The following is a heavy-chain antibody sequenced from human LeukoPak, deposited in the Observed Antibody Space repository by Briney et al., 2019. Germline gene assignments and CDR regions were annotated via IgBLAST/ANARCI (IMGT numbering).Heavy chain of an antibody. J-gene: IGHJ6*02. D-gene: IGHD2-15*01. CDR3: ASVCSGGSCYSYYYYGMDV. CDR2: ISSSSSYI. V-gene: IGHV3-21*01. CDR1: GFTFSTYW. Sequence: GGSLRLSCAASGFTFSTYWMTWVRQAPGKGLEWVSSISSSSSYIYYADSVKGRFTISRDNAKNSLYLQMNSLRAEDTAVYYCASVCSGGSCYSYYYYGMDVWGQGTTVTVSS.